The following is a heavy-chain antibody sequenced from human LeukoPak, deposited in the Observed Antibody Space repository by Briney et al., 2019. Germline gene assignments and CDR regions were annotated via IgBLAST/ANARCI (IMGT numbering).Heavy chain of an antibody. D-gene: IGHD3-16*01. CDR2: IYSGGST. V-gene: IGHV3-66*01. J-gene: IGHJ6*03. CDR3: ARSPDTGGPYYMDV. CDR1: GFTVSSNY. Sequence: PGGSLRLSCAASGFTVSSNYMSWVRQAPGKGLEWVSVIYSGGSTYYADSVKGRFTISRDNSKNTLYLQMNSLRAEDTAVYYCARSPDTGGPYYMDVWGKGTTVTVSS.